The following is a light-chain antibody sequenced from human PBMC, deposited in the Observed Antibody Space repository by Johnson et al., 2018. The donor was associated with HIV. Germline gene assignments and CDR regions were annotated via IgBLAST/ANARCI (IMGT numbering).Light chain of an antibody. J-gene: IGLJ1*01. Sequence: QSVLTQSPSVSAAPGQKVTISCSGSSSNIGNNYVSWYQQLPGTAPKLLIYDNNKRPSGIPDRFSGSKSGTSATLGITGLQTGDEADYYCGTCDRSLSASYVCGTGTEVTVL. V-gene: IGLV1-51*01. CDR1: SSNIGNNY. CDR3: GTCDRSLSASYV. CDR2: DNN.